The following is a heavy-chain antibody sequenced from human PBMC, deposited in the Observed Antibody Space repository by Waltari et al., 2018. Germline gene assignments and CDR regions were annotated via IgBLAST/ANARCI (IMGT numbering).Heavy chain of an antibody. Sequence: QLQLQESGPGLVKPSETLSLTCPVSGGSISSSSYYWGWIRQPPGKGLEWIGSIYYKGSTYYNPSLKIRVTISVDTSKNQFSLKLSSVTAADTAVYYCARPYSSGWYPIGPFDYWGQGTLVTVSS. V-gene: IGHV4-39*07. CDR3: ARPYSSGWYPIGPFDY. J-gene: IGHJ4*02. D-gene: IGHD6-19*01. CDR1: GGSISSSSYY. CDR2: IYYKGST.